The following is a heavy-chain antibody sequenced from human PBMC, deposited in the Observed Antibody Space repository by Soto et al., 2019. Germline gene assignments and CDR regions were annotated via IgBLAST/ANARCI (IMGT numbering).Heavy chain of an antibody. J-gene: IGHJ6*02. Sequence: GASVKVSCKASGGTFSSYAISWVRQAPGQGLEWMGGIIPIFGTANYAQKFQGRVTITADESTSTAYMELSSLRSEDTAVYYCARARAITGTTRGYYYYYYGMDVWGQGTTVTVSS. CDR1: GGTFSSYA. V-gene: IGHV1-69*13. CDR3: ARARAITGTTRGYYYYYYGMDV. D-gene: IGHD1-7*01. CDR2: IIPIFGTA.